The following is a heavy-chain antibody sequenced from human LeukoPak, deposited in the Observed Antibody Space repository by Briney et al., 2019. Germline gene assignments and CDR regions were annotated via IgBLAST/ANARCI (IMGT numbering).Heavy chain of an antibody. D-gene: IGHD2-21*01. J-gene: IGHJ4*02. CDR3: AREVMDDLRFDY. Sequence: ASVTVSCKASGYAFTSYYMHWVRQAPGQGLEWMGIINPCGGDTSYAQKFQGRLTMTRDTSTNTVYMELTSLRSEDTAVYYCAREVMDDLRFDYWGQGTLVTVSS. CDR1: GYAFTSYY. V-gene: IGHV1-46*01. CDR2: INPCGGDT.